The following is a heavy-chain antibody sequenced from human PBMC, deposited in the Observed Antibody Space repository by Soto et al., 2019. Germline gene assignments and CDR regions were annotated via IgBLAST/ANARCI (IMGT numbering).Heavy chain of an antibody. D-gene: IGHD4-17*01. CDR3: AKDFTTVSHSYYFDY. V-gene: IGHV3-30*18. CDR1: GFTFSSYG. Sequence: PGGSLRLSCAASGFTFSSYGMHWVRQAPGKGLEWVAVISYDGSNKYYADSGKGRFTISRDNSKNTLYLQMNSLRAEDTAVYYCAKDFTTVSHSYYFDYWGQETLVTVSS. CDR2: ISYDGSNK. J-gene: IGHJ4*02.